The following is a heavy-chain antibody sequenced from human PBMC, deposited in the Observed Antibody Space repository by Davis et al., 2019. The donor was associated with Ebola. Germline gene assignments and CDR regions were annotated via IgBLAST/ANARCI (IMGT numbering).Heavy chain of an antibody. Sequence: ASVKVSCKASGYTFTSYYMHWVRQAPGQGLEWMGIINPSGGSTSYAQKFQGRVTITADESTSTAYMELSSLRSEDTAVYYCAREKGYSSSTLRSFGMDVWGKGTTVTVSS. D-gene: IGHD6-13*01. J-gene: IGHJ6*04. V-gene: IGHV1-46*01. CDR1: GYTFTSYY. CDR3: AREKGYSSSTLRSFGMDV. CDR2: INPSGGST.